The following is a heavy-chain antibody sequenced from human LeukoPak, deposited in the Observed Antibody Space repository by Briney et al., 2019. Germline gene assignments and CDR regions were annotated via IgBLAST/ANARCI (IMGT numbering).Heavy chain of an antibody. CDR3: ALRAYYYDSSGSNTDY. CDR1: GASISNSDRY. CDR2: IYYSGIT. Sequence: SETLSLTCTVSGASISNSDRYWGWIRQPPGKGLEWIGSIYYSGITYHNPSLKSRVTISVDTSNNQFSLKLSSVTAADTAVYYCALRAYYYDSSGSNTDYWGQGTLVTVSS. J-gene: IGHJ4*02. D-gene: IGHD3-22*01. V-gene: IGHV4-39*01.